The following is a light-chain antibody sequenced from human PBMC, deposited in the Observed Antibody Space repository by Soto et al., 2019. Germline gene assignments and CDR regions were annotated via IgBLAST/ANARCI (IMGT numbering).Light chain of an antibody. V-gene: IGLV4-69*02. CDR3: QTWGTGIVV. J-gene: IGLJ3*02. CDR2: VKSDGSH. Sequence: QLVLTQSASASASLGASVKLTCTLSSGHSSYAIAWHQQQPEKGPRYLMKVKSDGSHIKGDGIPDRFSGSSSGAERYLTISSLQSEDEADYYCQTWGTGIVVFGGGTKLTVL. CDR1: SGHSSYA.